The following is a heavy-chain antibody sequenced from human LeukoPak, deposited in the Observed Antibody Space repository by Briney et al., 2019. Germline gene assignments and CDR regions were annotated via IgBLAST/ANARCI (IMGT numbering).Heavy chain of an antibody. CDR2: ISSSRSYI. V-gene: IGHV3-21*01. CDR3: ARDLVVVSNAFDI. D-gene: IGHD3-22*01. CDR1: GFPFRSYS. Sequence: GGSLRLSCAASGFPFRSYSMNWVRQAPGKGLEWVSSISSSRSYIYYADSVKGRFTISRDNAKNSLYLQMNSLRAEDTDVYYCARDLVVVSNAFDIWGQGTMVTVSS. J-gene: IGHJ3*02.